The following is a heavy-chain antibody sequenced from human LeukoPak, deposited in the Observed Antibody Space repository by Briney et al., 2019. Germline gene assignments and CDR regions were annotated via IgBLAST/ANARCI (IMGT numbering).Heavy chain of an antibody. D-gene: IGHD6-19*01. CDR3: ARDHLLIAVAGINNWFDP. CDR2: IIPSLGIA. V-gene: IGHV1-69*04. CDR1: GCTFSSYA. Sequence: SVKVSCKASGCTFSSYAISWVRQAPGQGLEWVGNIIPSLGIANYAEKVQGRVTITADKATSTAYMELSRLRSEDTAVYYCARDHLLIAVAGINNWFDPWGQGTLVTVSS. J-gene: IGHJ5*02.